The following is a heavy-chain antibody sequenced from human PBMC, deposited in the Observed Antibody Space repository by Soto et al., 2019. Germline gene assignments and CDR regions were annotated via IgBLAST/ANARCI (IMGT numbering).Heavy chain of an antibody. V-gene: IGHV3-30*18. J-gene: IGHJ6*02. Sequence: GSLRLSCAASGFTFRGYGMHWVRQAPGRGLEWVALISYDGSIKYYADSVRGRFTISRDNSKNTLYLQMNSLRAEDTAVYYCANSEYSRYKNIDVWGQGTTVTVSS. CDR1: GFTFRGYG. D-gene: IGHD5-18*01. CDR2: ISYDGSIK. CDR3: ANSEYSRYKNIDV.